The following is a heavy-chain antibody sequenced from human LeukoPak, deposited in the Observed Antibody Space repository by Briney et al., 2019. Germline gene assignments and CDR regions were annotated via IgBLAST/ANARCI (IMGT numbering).Heavy chain of an antibody. Sequence: GGSLRLSCTASGFTFGDYAMSWFRQAPGKGLEWVGFIRSKAYGGTTKYAASVKGRFTISRDDSKSIAYLQMNSLKTEDTAVYYCTSTYYYDSSGYYYFDYWGQGTLVTVSS. J-gene: IGHJ4*02. D-gene: IGHD3-22*01. CDR2: IRSKAYGGTT. CDR1: GFTFGDYA. V-gene: IGHV3-49*03. CDR3: TSTYYYDSSGYYYFDY.